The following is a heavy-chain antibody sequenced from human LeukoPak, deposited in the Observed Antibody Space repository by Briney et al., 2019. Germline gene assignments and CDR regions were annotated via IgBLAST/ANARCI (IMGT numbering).Heavy chain of an antibody. J-gene: IGHJ4*02. Sequence: GESLKISCKGSGYSFTSYWIGWVCQMPGKGLEWMGIIYPGDSDTRYSPSFQGQVTISADKSISTAYLQWSSLKASDTAMYYRARHSYYYGSGIDYWGQGTLVTVSS. CDR2: IYPGDSDT. V-gene: IGHV5-51*01. D-gene: IGHD3-10*01. CDR3: ARHSYYYGSGIDY. CDR1: GYSFTSYW.